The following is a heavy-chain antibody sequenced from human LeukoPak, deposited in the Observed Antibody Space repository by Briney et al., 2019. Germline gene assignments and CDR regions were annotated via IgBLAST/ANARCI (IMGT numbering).Heavy chain of an antibody. CDR2: IYYSGST. D-gene: IGHD2-2*02. CDR1: GGSISSSSDY. CDR3: ARRSVVVPAAILSPYYYMDV. J-gene: IGHJ6*03. Sequence: SETLSLTCTVSGGSISSSSDYWGWISQPPGKGLEWIGSIYYSGSTYYNPSLKSRVTISVDTSKNQFSLKLSSVTAADTAVYYCARRSVVVPAAILSPYYYMDVWGKGTTVTVSS. V-gene: IGHV4-39*01.